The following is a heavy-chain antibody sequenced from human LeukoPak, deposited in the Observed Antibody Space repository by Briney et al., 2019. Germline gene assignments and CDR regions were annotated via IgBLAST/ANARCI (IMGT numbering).Heavy chain of an antibody. Sequence: GGSLRLSCAASGFTFDDYGMSWVRQAPGKGLEWVSGINWNGGSTGYADSVKGRFTISRDNSKNTLYLQMNSLRVEDTAIYYCAKDLNFWSGYFSDAFDIWGQGTMVTVSS. CDR1: GFTFDDYG. CDR2: INWNGGST. J-gene: IGHJ3*02. D-gene: IGHD3-3*01. V-gene: IGHV3-20*04. CDR3: AKDLNFWSGYFSDAFDI.